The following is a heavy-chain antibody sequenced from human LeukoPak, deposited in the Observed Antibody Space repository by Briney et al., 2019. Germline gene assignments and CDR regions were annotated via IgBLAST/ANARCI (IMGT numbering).Heavy chain of an antibody. CDR2: IYPGDSDT. Sequence: GESLKISCKGSGYSFTSYWIGWVRQVPGKGLEWMGIIYPGDSDTRYSPSFQGQVTISADKSISTAYLQWSSLKASDTAMYYCARQEPGYCSSTSCPFDYWGQGTLVTVSS. J-gene: IGHJ4*02. CDR3: ARQEPGYCSSTSCPFDY. CDR1: GYSFTSYW. D-gene: IGHD2-2*01. V-gene: IGHV5-51*01.